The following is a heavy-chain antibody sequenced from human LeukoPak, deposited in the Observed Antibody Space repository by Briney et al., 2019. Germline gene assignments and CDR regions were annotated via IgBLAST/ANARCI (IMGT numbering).Heavy chain of an antibody. D-gene: IGHD3-10*01. CDR3: ARAYGSGNHYHGH. Sequence: GEFLKISCKGSGYSFTSYWIGWVRQMPGQGLEWMGILYPGDSDTRYSPSFQGQVTISADKSIDTAYLQWSSLKASDTAMYYCARAYGSGNHYHGHWGQGTLVTVSS. CDR1: GYSFTSYW. CDR2: LYPGDSDT. J-gene: IGHJ4*02. V-gene: IGHV5-51*01.